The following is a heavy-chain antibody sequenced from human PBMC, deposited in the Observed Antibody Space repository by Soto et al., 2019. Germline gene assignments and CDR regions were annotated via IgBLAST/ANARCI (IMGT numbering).Heavy chain of an antibody. D-gene: IGHD3-10*01. CDR2: IYWDDDE. CDR1: GFSLSTSGVG. V-gene: IGHV2-5*02. CDR3: AHQTYYDGSGTIDV. J-gene: IGHJ6*02. Sequence: QITLKESGPTLLKPTQTLTLTCTFSGFSLSTSGVGVVWIRQPPGKALQWLALIYWDDDERFSPSLRNRLTITKDTSKNQVVLTMTNMDPVDTATYYCAHQTYYDGSGTIDVWGQGTTVTVSS.